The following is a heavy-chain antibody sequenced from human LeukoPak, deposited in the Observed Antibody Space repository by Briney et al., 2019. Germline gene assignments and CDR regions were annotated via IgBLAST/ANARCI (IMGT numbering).Heavy chain of an antibody. V-gene: IGHV3-11*01. J-gene: IGHJ1*01. Sequence: PGGSLRLSCSASGFALSDFYMGWIRQTPGKGLECVAYMSSAGTITYYADSVKGRFTISRDNAKNWLSLQMNSLRAEDTAVYFCVRGIEAQATLWQFFQHWGQGTPVTVSS. CDR2: MSSAGTIT. CDR3: VRGIEAQATLWQFFQH. D-gene: IGHD1-26*01. CDR1: GFALSDFY.